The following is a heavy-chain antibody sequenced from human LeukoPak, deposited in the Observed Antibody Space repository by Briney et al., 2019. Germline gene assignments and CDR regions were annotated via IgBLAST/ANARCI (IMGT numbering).Heavy chain of an antibody. CDR3: ARWGRYCSSTSCYSFDP. J-gene: IGHJ5*02. D-gene: IGHD2-2*01. CDR1: GYTFTSYD. CDR2: MNPNSGNT. Sequence: ASVKVSCKASGYTFTSYDINWVRQATGQGLEWMGWMNPNSGNTGYAQKIQGRVTMTRNTSISTAYMELSSLRSEDTAVYYCARWGRYCSSTSCYSFDPWGQGTLVTVSS. V-gene: IGHV1-8*01.